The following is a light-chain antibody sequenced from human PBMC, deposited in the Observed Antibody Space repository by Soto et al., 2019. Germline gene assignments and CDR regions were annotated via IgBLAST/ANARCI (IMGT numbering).Light chain of an antibody. V-gene: IGLV2-14*01. Sequence: QSALTQPDSVSGSPGQSITISCTGISIDIGPYDYVSWYQQHPGKAPKLMIYEVTNRPSGVSHRFSGSKSGSTASLTISGLQAEDEADYYCSSYTRNTALVFGPGTKLTVL. CDR1: SIDIGPYDY. J-gene: IGLJ1*01. CDR2: EVT. CDR3: SSYTRNTALV.